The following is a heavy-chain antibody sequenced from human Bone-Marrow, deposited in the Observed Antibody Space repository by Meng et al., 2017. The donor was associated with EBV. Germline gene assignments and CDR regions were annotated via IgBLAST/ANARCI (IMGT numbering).Heavy chain of an antibody. D-gene: IGHD2-15*01. CDR2: MNPNSGNT. Sequence: GARVVRSGAVVYASCKASGYTFTSYDINRVPQDSGQGLEWMGWMNPNSGNTGYAQKVQGRVTMTRNTSISTAYMELSSLRSEDTAVYYCARVLCGSCYSIDYWGQGTLVTVSS. J-gene: IGHJ4*02. CDR3: ARVLCGSCYSIDY. CDR1: GYTFTSYD. V-gene: IGHV1-8*01.